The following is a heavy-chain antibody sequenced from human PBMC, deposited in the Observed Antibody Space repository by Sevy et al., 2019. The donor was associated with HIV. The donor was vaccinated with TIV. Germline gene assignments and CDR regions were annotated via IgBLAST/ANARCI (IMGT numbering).Heavy chain of an antibody. V-gene: IGHV3-33*01. Sequence: GGSLRLSCAASGFTFSSYGMHWVRQAPGKGLEWVAVIWYDGSNKYYADSVKGRFTISRDNSKNTLYLQMNSLRAEDTAGYYCARTPGSGWYVGNWFDPWGQGTLVTVSS. CDR1: GFTFSSYG. CDR2: IWYDGSNK. CDR3: ARTPGSGWYVGNWFDP. D-gene: IGHD6-19*01. J-gene: IGHJ5*02.